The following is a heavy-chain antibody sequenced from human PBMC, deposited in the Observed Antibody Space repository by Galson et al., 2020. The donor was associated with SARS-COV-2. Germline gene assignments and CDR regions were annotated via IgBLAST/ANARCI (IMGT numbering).Heavy chain of an antibody. CDR3: AREGLRFLEWETSNWFDP. CDR1: GFTLSSFG. CDR2: IWYDGSNK. D-gene: IGHD3-3*01. Sequence: GGSLRLSCAASGFTLSSFGMPWVRQAPGKGLEWVAVIWYDGSNKYYADSVKGRFTISRDNSKNTLYLQMNSLRAEDTAVYYCAREGLRFLEWETSNWFDPWGQGTLVTVSS. V-gene: IGHV3-33*01. J-gene: IGHJ5*02.